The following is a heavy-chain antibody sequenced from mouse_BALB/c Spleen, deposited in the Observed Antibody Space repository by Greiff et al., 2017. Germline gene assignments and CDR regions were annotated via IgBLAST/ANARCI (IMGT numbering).Heavy chain of an antibody. Sequence: EVQGVESGGGLVQPGGSRKLSCAASGFTFSSFGMHWVRQAPEKGLEWVAYISSGSSTIYYADTVKGRFTISRDNPKNTLFLQMTSLRSEDTAMYYCARGGDYDNAMDYWGQGTSVTVSS. D-gene: IGHD2-4*01. J-gene: IGHJ4*01. CDR1: GFTFSSFG. CDR2: ISSGSSTI. CDR3: ARGGDYDNAMDY. V-gene: IGHV5-17*02.